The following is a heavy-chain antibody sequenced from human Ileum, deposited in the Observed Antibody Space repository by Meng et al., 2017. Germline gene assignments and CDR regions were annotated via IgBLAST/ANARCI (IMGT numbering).Heavy chain of an antibody. CDR1: GFTFSHYA. CDR2: IPYDGSNY. J-gene: IGHJ4*01. CDR3: ARGGVGAATAGPIDY. V-gene: IGHV3-30*04. D-gene: IGHD3-10*01. Sequence: QVQLVESGGGVVQPVTSLRLACTASGFTFSHYAMHWVRQAPGKGLEWLSVIPYDGSNYYYADSVKGRFTISRDDSENTLFLQMDSLTTEDSGVYYCARGGVGAATAGPIDYWGQGILVTVSS.